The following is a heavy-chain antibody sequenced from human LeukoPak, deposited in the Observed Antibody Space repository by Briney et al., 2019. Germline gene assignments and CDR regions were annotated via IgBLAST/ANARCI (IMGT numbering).Heavy chain of an antibody. D-gene: IGHD1-26*01. CDR3: ARHPSGSSFDY. V-gene: IGHV4-39*01. CDR2: IHYTGST. J-gene: IGHJ4*02. CDR1: GGSIRSSSYY. Sequence: SETLSLTCSVSGGSIRSSSYYWGWIRQPPGKGLEWIGTIHYTGSTYYTPSLKGRVTVSVDTSNNQFSLKVSSVTAADTAVYYCARHPSGSSFDYWGQGTLVAVSS.